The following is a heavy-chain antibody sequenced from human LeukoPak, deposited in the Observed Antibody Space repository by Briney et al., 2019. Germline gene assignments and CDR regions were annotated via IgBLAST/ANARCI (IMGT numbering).Heavy chain of an antibody. Sequence: ASVKVSCKASGYTFTGYYMHWVRQAPGQGLEWMGWINPNSGGTDYAQKFQGRVTMNRDTSISTAYMELSRLSSVTAADTAVYYCARDRADYDSSGYLRDRNYYYFYMDVWGKGTTVTVSS. CDR1: GYTFTGYY. CDR3: ARDRADYDSSGYLRDRNYYYFYMDV. D-gene: IGHD3-22*01. CDR2: INPNSGGT. J-gene: IGHJ6*03. V-gene: IGHV1-2*02.